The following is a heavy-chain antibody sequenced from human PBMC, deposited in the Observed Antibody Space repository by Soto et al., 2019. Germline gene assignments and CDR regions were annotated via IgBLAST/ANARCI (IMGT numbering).Heavy chain of an antibody. D-gene: IGHD2-2*01. Sequence: PGESLKISCKGSGYSFTSYWISWVRQMPGKGLEGMGGIDPSDAYTNYSPSFQVHVTISADKSISTAYLQWSSLKASDTAMYYCVRPRGGYCVSVSCSGGSCYGMDVWGQGTTVTVSS. J-gene: IGHJ6*02. CDR2: IDPSDAYT. CDR1: GYSFTSYW. CDR3: VRPRGGYCVSVSCSGGSCYGMDV. V-gene: IGHV5-10-1*01.